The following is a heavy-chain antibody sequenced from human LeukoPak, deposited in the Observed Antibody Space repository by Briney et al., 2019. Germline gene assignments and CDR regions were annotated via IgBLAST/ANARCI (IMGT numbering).Heavy chain of an antibody. J-gene: IGHJ4*02. D-gene: IGHD2-2*01. CDR3: ARLLSGSTTWHIDY. CDR1: GGSISSYY. V-gene: IGHV4-59*08. CDR2: IYYSGST. Sequence: SETLSLTCTVSGGSISSYYWSWIRQPPGKGLECIGYIYYSGSTNYNPSLKSRVTISVDTSKNQFSLNLTSVSAADTAVYYCARLLSGSTTWHIDYWGQGTLVTVST.